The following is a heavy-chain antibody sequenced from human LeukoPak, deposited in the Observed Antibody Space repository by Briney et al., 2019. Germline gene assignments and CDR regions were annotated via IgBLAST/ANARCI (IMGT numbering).Heavy chain of an antibody. J-gene: IGHJ2*01. CDR1: GFTFSDSY. Sequence: PGGSLRLSCAASGFTFSDSYMSWIRQAPGKGLEWVSYISSSGSTIYYADSVKGRFTISRDNAKTSLYLQMTSLRAEDTAVYYRARRREPRFGSLDFDLWGRGTLVTVSS. CDR2: ISSSGSTI. V-gene: IGHV3-11*01. CDR3: ARRREPRFGSLDFDL. D-gene: IGHD1-26*01.